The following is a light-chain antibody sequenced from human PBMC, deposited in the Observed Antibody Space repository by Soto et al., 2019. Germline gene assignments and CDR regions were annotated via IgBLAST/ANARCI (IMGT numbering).Light chain of an antibody. J-gene: IGLJ1*01. V-gene: IGLV2-8*01. CDR1: SSDVGHYTY. CDR2: EVH. CDR3: SSYAGNNNLAV. Sequence: QSALTQPPSASGSPGQSVTISCTGTSSDVGHYTYVAWYQQHPGKAPKLLLYEVHKRPSGVPDRLSGSKSGNTASLTVSGLQPEDEADYYCSSYAGNNNLAVFGTGTKSPS.